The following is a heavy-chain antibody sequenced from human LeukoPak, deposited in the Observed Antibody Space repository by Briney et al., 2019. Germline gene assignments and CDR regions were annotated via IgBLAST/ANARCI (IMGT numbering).Heavy chain of an antibody. V-gene: IGHV1-69*13. CDR3: AGGGRPNLPIDY. CDR1: GGTFSSYA. CDR2: IIPILGTA. J-gene: IGHJ4*02. D-gene: IGHD3-16*01. Sequence: SVKVSCKASGGTFSSYANSWVRQAPGQGLEWMGGIIPILGTANYAQKFQGRVTITADESTSTAYMELSSLRSEDTAVYYCAGGGRPNLPIDYWGQGTLVTVSS.